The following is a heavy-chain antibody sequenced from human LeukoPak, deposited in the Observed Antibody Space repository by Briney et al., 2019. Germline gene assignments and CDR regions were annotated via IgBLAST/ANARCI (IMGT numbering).Heavy chain of an antibody. CDR3: ARGEDIVLMVYARRWFDP. D-gene: IGHD2-8*01. CDR1: GGSFSGYY. V-gene: IGHV4-34*01. CDR2: INHSGST. J-gene: IGHJ5*02. Sequence: PSETLSLTCAVYGGSFSGYYWSWIRQPPGKGLEWIGEINHSGSTNYNPSLKSRVTISVDTSKNQFSLKLSSVTAADTAVYYCARGEDIVLMVYARRWFDPWGQGTLVTVSS.